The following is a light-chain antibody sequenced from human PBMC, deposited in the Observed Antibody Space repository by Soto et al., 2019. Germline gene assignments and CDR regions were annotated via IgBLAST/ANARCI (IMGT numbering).Light chain of an antibody. V-gene: IGKV1-9*01. Sequence: DIQLTQSLSFVSASVGDRVTITCRASQDIGNFLAWYQQKPGKAPKLLIYSASTLQSGVPSRFSGSGSAAEFSLTISSLQPEDFAAYFCQQLNNYPLTFGGGTKVDIK. CDR1: QDIGNF. CDR2: SAS. CDR3: QQLNNYPLT. J-gene: IGKJ4*01.